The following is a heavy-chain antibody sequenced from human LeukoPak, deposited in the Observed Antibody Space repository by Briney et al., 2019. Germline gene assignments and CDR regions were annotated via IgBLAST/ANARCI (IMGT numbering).Heavy chain of an antibody. J-gene: IGHJ6*03. D-gene: IGHD4-17*01. CDR1: GFTFSHYG. CDR3: AKYYGDDPDYYYYMDV. Sequence: GGTLRLSCAASGFTFSHYGMSWVRQAPGKGLEWVSAISGSGYSTYYADSVKGRFTISRDNSKNTLYLQMNSLRAEDTAVYYCAKYYGDDPDYYYYMDVWGKGATVTISS. V-gene: IGHV3-23*01. CDR2: ISGSGYST.